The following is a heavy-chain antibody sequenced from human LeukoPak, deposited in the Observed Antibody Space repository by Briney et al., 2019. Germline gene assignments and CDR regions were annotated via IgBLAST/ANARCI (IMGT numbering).Heavy chain of an antibody. CDR1: GFTFDDYA. Sequence: GGSLRLSCAASGFTFDDYAMHWVRQAPGKGLEWVSGISWNSGSIGYADSVKGRFTISRDNAKNSLYLQMNSLRAEDTAVYYCARGIYSSAHFDYWGQGTLVTVSS. D-gene: IGHD6-25*01. J-gene: IGHJ4*02. CDR2: ISWNSGSI. CDR3: ARGIYSSAHFDY. V-gene: IGHV3-9*01.